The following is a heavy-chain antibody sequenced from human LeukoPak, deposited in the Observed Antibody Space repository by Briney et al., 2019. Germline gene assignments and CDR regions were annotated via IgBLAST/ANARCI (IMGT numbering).Heavy chain of an antibody. J-gene: IGHJ4*02. V-gene: IGHV4-59*01. CDR3: ARNLGGAEDYFDY. Sequence: PSETLPLTCAVYGGSFSGYYWNWIRQPPGKGLEWIGYIYYSGSTNYNPSLKSRVTISVDTSRNQFSLKLSSVTAADTAMCYCARNLGGAEDYFDYWGQGTLVTVSS. CDR2: IYYSGST. CDR1: GGSFSGYY. D-gene: IGHD6-19*01.